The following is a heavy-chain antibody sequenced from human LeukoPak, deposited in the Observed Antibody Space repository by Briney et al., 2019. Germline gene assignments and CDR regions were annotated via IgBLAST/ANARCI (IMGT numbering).Heavy chain of an antibody. CDR1: GYTFTGYY. Sequence: ASVKVSCKASGYTFTGYYMHWVRQAPGQGLEWMGWINPNSGGTNYAQKFQGRVTMTRDTSISTAYMELSRLRSDDTAVYYCASKLGYCSGGSCYVYWGQGTLSPSPQ. CDR2: INPNSGGT. J-gene: IGHJ4*02. V-gene: IGHV1-2*02. CDR3: ASKLGYCSGGSCYVY. D-gene: IGHD2-15*01.